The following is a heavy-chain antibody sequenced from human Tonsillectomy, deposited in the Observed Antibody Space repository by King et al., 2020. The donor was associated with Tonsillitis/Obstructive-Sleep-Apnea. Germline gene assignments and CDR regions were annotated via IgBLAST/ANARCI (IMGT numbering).Heavy chain of an antibody. CDR1: GGSVSSGSYY. Sequence: QLQESGPGLVKPSETLSLTCTVSGGSVSSGSYYWSWIRQPPGKGLEWIGYIYYSGSTNYNPSLKSRVTISVDTSKNQFSLKLGSVTAADTAVYYCARAHDYYDSSGYYYVSWFDPWGQGTLVTVSS. V-gene: IGHV4-61*01. CDR2: IYYSGST. D-gene: IGHD3-22*01. CDR3: ARAHDYYDSSGYYYVSWFDP. J-gene: IGHJ5*02.